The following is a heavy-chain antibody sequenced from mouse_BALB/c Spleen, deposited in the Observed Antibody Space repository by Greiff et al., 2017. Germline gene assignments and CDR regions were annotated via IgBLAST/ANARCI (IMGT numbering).Heavy chain of an antibody. CDR2: INPSNGGT. V-gene: IGHV1S81*02. J-gene: IGHJ2*01. CDR1: GYTFTSYY. D-gene: IGHD1-1*02. CDR3: TRSGGGDY. Sequence: VKVVESGAELVKPGASVKLSCKASGYTFTSYYMYWVKQRPGQGLEWIGEINPSNGGTNFNEKFKSKATLTVDKSSSTAYMQLSSLTSEDSAVYYCTRSGGGDYWGQGTTLTVSS.